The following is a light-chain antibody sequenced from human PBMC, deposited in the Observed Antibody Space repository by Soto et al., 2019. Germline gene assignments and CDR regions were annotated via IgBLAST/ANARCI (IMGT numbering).Light chain of an antibody. CDR3: GSWDSSLSAYV. CDR2: GTS. J-gene: IGLJ1*01. V-gene: IGLV1-44*01. Sequence: QSVLTQPPSASGTPGQRVTISCSGTSTNIGSNNVNWYQQVPGTAPKFLIYGTSQRPSGVPDRFSGSKSGTSASLDISGLQSGDEADYYCGSWDSSLSAYVFGTGTKVTVL. CDR1: STNIGSNN.